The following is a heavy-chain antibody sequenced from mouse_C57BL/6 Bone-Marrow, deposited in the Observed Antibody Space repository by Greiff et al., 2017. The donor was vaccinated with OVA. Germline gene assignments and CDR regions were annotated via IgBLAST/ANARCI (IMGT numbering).Heavy chain of an antibody. V-gene: IGHV1-75*01. CDR2: IFPGSGST. CDR1: GYTFTDYY. CDR3: APQGRVYYGNYVKYVDG. D-gene: IGHD2-1*01. J-gene: IGHJ1*03. Sequence: QVQLQQSGPELVKPGASVKISCKASGYTFTDYYINWVKQRPGQGLEWIGWIFPGSGSTYYNEKFKGKATLTVDQSSSTAYMLLSSLTSEDSAVYFCAPQGRVYYGNYVKYVDGWGTGTTVTVSS.